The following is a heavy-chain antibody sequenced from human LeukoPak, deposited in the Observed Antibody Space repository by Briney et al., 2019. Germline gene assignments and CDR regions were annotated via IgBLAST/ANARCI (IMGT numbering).Heavy chain of an antibody. CDR3: ARGLYSSGVGGIGY. D-gene: IGHD6-19*01. CDR2: MNPNSGNT. Sequence: ASVKVSCKASGYTFTSYDINWVRQATGQGLEWMGWMNPNSGNTGYAQKFQGRVTITRNTSISTAYMELSSLRSEDTAVYYCARGLYSSGVGGIGYWGQGTLVTVSS. V-gene: IGHV1-8*03. CDR1: GYTFTSYD. J-gene: IGHJ4*02.